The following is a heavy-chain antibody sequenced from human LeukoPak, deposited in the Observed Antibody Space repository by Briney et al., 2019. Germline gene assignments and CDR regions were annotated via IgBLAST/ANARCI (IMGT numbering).Heavy chain of an antibody. CDR2: IYPGDSDT. D-gene: IGHD2-15*01. Sequence: RGESLKISCKGSGYSFTSYWIGWVRQMPGKGLEWMGIIYPGDSDTRYSPSFQGQVTISADKSISTAYLQWSSLKASDTAMYYCATKNAYCSGGSCYQYFDYWGQGTLVTVSS. J-gene: IGHJ4*02. V-gene: IGHV5-51*01. CDR3: ATKNAYCSGGSCYQYFDY. CDR1: GYSFTSYW.